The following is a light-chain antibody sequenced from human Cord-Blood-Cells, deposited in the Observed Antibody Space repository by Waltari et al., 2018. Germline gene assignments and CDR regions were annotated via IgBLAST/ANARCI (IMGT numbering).Light chain of an antibody. CDR2: RNN. CDR1: SSNIGSNY. Sequence: QSVLTQPPSASGTPGQRVTIPCSGSSSNIGSNYVYWYQQLPGTAPKLLIYRNNQRPSGVPDRFSGSKSGTSASLAISGLRSEDEADYYCAAWDDSLSGPCVVFGGGTKLTVL. J-gene: IGLJ2*01. V-gene: IGLV1-47*01. CDR3: AAWDDSLSGPCVV.